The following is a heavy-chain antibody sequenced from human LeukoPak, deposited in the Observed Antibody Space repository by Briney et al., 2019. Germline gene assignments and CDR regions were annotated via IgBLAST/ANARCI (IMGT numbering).Heavy chain of an antibody. CDR1: GGSISGSSYY. Sequence: KPSETLSLTCIVSGGSISGSSYYWGWIRQPPGKGLEWIGSIYNTGSTNQNPSLKRRVAISVDTSKNQISLKLSSVTAADTAVYYCAGIAMGGYYYYGMDVWGQGTTVTVSS. CDR2: IYNTGST. V-gene: IGHV4-39*01. D-gene: IGHD6-19*01. CDR3: AGIAMGGYYYYGMDV. J-gene: IGHJ6*02.